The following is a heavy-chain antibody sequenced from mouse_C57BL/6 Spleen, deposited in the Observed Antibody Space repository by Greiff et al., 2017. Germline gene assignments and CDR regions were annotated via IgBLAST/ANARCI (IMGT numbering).Heavy chain of an antibody. CDR2: ISNKANGYTT. CDR1: GFTFTDYY. CDR3: ARSPYYYGSRYYFDY. J-gene: IGHJ2*01. D-gene: IGHD1-1*01. Sequence: EVKVVESGGGLVQPGGSLSLSCAASGFTFTDYYMSWVRQPPGKALEWLGFISNKANGYTTEYSASVKGRFTISRDNSQSILYLQMNALRAEDSATYYCARSPYYYGSRYYFDYWGQGTTLTVSS. V-gene: IGHV7-3*01.